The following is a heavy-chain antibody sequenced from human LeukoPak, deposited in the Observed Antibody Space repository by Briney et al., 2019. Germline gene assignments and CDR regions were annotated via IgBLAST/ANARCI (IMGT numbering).Heavy chain of an antibody. V-gene: IGHV3-23*01. CDR1: GFTFRSHA. CDR3: AKDFRIGYSAHFDY. D-gene: IGHD2-21*01. CDR2: IYENGGTT. J-gene: IGHJ4*02. Sequence: AGGPLRLSCVGSGFTFRSHAMSWVRQAPEKGLEFVSVIYENGGTTYYADSVKGRFSISRDNSKNTLYLQMDSLRGEDTAVYYCAKDFRIGYSAHFDYWGQGALVTVSS.